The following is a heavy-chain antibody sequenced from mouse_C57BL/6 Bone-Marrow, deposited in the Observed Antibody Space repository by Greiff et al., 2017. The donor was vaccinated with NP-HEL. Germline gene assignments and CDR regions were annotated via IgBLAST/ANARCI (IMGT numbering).Heavy chain of an antibody. CDR3: ARAYYYVFAY. CDR2: ISYDGSN. V-gene: IGHV3-6*01. CDR1: GYSITSGYY. J-gene: IGHJ3*01. Sequence: EVKLMESGPGLVKPSQSLSLTCSVTGYSITSGYYWNWIRQFPGNKLEWMGYISYDGSNNYNPSLKNRISITRDTSKNQFFLKLNSVTTEDTATYYCARAYYYVFAYWGQGTLVTVSA. D-gene: IGHD1-1*01.